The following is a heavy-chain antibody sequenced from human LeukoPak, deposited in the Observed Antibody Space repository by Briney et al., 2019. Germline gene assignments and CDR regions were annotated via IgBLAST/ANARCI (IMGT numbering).Heavy chain of an antibody. CDR2: IYYSGST. CDR1: GGSISSSGYY. CDR3: ARHDSNFDY. V-gene: IGHV4-39*01. Sequence: SETLSLTCTVSGGSISSSGYYWGWIRQPPGKGLEWIGSIYYSGSTYYNPSLKSRVTISVDTSKNQFSLKLSSVTAADTAVYYCARHDSNFDYWGQGTLVTVSS. D-gene: IGHD5-18*01. J-gene: IGHJ4*02.